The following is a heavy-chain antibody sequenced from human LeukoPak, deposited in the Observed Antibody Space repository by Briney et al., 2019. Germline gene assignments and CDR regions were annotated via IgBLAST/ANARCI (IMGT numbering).Heavy chain of an antibody. J-gene: IGHJ5*02. V-gene: IGHV4-38-2*01. CDR1: GYSISSGYY. D-gene: IGHD1-26*01. CDR3: ARLSGSPWVNWFDP. Sequence: SETLSLTCAVSGYSISSGYYWRWIRQPPGKGLEWIGSIYHSGSTYYNPSLKSRVTISVDTSKNQFSLKLSSVTAADTAVYYCARLSGSPWVNWFDPWGQGTLVTVSS. CDR2: IYHSGST.